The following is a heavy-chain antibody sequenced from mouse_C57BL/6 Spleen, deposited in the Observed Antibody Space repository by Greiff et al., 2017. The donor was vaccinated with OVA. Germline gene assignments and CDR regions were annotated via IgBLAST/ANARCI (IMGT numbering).Heavy chain of an antibody. CDR3: VRPNWDGYFDV. CDR1: GFSFNTYA. J-gene: IGHJ1*03. Sequence: EADGGLVQPKGSLKLSCAASGFSFNTYAMNWVRQAPGKGLEWVARIRSKSNNYATYYADSVKDRFTISRDDSESMLYLQMNNLKTEDTAMYYCVRPNWDGYFDVWGTGTTVTVSS. V-gene: IGHV10-1*01. CDR2: IRSKSNNYAT. D-gene: IGHD4-1*02.